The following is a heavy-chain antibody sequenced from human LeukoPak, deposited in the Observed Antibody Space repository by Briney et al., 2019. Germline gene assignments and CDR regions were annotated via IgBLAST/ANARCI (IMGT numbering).Heavy chain of an antibody. CDR3: ARDYQGTGTPGYYYYGMDV. J-gene: IGHJ6*02. Sequence: ASVKVSCKASGYTFKGYAINWVRQAPGQGLEWMGWINTNTGNPTYAQGFTGRFVFSLDTSVSTAYLQISSLKAEDTAVYYCARDYQGTGTPGYYYYGMDVWGQGTTVTVSS. CDR2: INTNTGNP. CDR1: GYTFKGYA. V-gene: IGHV7-4-1*02. D-gene: IGHD3/OR15-3a*01.